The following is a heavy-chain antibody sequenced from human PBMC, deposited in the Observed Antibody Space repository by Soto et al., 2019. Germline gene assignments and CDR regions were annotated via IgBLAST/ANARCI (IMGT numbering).Heavy chain of an antibody. D-gene: IGHD2-21*02. Sequence: QVHLGQSGAEVKKPGASVKVSCKTSGYTFTRYGISWVRQAPGQGLEWMGWISGYDGRTNFAQKVQDRVNMTTDTSTSTVYMELRSLSSDDTAVYYCAREGDVPYYYYAMDVWGQGTTVTVSS. V-gene: IGHV1-18*01. J-gene: IGHJ6*02. CDR3: AREGDVPYYYYAMDV. CDR2: ISGYDGRT. CDR1: GYTFTRYG.